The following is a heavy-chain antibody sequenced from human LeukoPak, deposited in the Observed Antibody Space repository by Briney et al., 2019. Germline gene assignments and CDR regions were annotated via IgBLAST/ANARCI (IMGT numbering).Heavy chain of an antibody. D-gene: IGHD3-16*01. CDR2: ISYDGSNK. CDR1: GFTFSSYA. CDR3: VRDLNWAFDY. J-gene: IGHJ4*02. Sequence: GRSLRLSCAASGFTFSSYAMHWVRQAPGKGLEWVAVISYDGSNKYYADSVKGRFTISRDNSKNTLYLQMNSLRAEDTAVYYCVRDLNWAFDYWGQGALVTVSS. V-gene: IGHV3-30-3*01.